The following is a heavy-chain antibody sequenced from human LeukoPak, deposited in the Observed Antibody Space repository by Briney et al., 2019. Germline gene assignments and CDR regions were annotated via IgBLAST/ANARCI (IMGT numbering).Heavy chain of an antibody. CDR2: INHSGST. J-gene: IGHJ3*02. V-gene: IGHV4-34*01. CDR3: ASSSGRGAFDI. CDR1: GGSFSGYY. Sequence: SETLSLTCAAYGGSFSGYYWSWIRQPPGKGLEWIGEINHSGSTNYNPSLKSRVTISVDTSKNQFSPKLSSVTAADTAVYYSASSSGRGAFDIWGQGTMVSVSS. D-gene: IGHD6-19*01.